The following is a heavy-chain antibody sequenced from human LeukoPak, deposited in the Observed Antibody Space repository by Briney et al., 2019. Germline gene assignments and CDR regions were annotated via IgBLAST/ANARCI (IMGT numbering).Heavy chain of an antibody. Sequence: PGGSLRLSCAASGFTFSSYDMSWVRQAPGKGLEWVSAISTSGSNTYYADSVKGRFTISRDNSKSTLYLQMNSLRAEDTAVYYCAKRSGSSWYGDFDYWGQGTLVTVSS. CDR3: AKRSGSSWYGDFDY. CDR1: GFTFSSYD. D-gene: IGHD6-13*01. J-gene: IGHJ4*02. V-gene: IGHV3-23*01. CDR2: ISTSGSNT.